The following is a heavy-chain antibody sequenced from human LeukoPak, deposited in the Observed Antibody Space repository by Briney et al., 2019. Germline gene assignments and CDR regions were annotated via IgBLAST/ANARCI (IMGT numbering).Heavy chain of an antibody. D-gene: IGHD5-12*01. CDR2: INQVGSEK. CDR3: AKFGYNGYAYDY. V-gene: IGHV3-7*01. CDR1: RFTFSSYW. Sequence: GGSLRLSCATSRFTFSSYWMSWVRQAPGKGLECVANINQVGSEKYYVDSVRGRFTISRDNAKNSLYLQMNSLRVEDTAVYYCAKFGYNGYAYDYWGQGTLVTVSS. J-gene: IGHJ4*02.